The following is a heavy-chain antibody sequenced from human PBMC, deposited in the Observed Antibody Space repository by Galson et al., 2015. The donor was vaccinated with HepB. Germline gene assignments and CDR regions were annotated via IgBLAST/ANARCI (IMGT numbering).Heavy chain of an antibody. V-gene: IGHV5-10-1*01. CDR3: ARHKRSSAIYDTSGYYYGLDY. CDR1: GYSFGSYW. D-gene: IGHD3-22*01. CDR2: IDPSDSES. Sequence: QSGAEVKKPGESLRISCKGSGYSFGSYWISWVRQMPGKGLEWMGRIDPSDSESNYSPSFQGRVTISADKSLNTAHLQWSSLKASDTAMYYCARHKRSSAIYDTSGYYYGLDYWGQGTLVTVSS. J-gene: IGHJ4*02.